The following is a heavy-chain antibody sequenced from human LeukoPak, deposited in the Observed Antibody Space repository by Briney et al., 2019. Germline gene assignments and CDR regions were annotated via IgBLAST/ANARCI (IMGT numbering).Heavy chain of an antibody. D-gene: IGHD2-15*01. V-gene: IGHV3-74*01. CDR3: ARAYCSGGSCPNGINV. CDR1: GNYW. J-gene: IGHJ6*02. CDR2: INGDGSWT. Sequence: GGSLRLSCAASGNYWMHWVRQAPGKGLVWVSHINGDGSWTTYADSVKGRFTISKDNAKNTVYLQMNSLRAEDTAVYYCARAYCSGGSCPNGINVWGQGTTVTVSS.